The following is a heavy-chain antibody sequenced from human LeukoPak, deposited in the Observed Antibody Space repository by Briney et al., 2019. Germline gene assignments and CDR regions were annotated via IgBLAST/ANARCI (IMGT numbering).Heavy chain of an antibody. J-gene: IGHJ4*02. V-gene: IGHV4-30-4*01. CDR2: IYYSGIT. Sequence: PSETLSLTCSVSGGSISRSDYYWSWIRQPPGKGLEWIGYIYYSGITYYNPSLKSRVTISVDTSKNQFSLKLSSVTAADTAVYYCAAWQNRLFDYWGQGTLVTVSS. D-gene: IGHD2/OR15-2a*01. CDR1: GGSISRSDYY. CDR3: AAWQNRLFDY.